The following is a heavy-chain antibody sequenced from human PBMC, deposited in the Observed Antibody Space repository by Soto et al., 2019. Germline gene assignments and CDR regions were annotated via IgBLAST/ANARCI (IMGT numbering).Heavy chain of an antibody. J-gene: IGHJ4*02. V-gene: IGHV3-23*01. CDR3: AKHGSSGYYSDFDY. D-gene: IGHD3-22*01. CDR2: IRGSGGST. Sequence: EVQLLESGGGLVQPGGSLRLSCAASGFTFSSYAMSWVRQAPGKGLEWVSAIRGSGGSTYYADSVKGRFTISRDNSKSTQYLQMNSRRAEDTAVYYCAKHGSSGYYSDFDYWGQGTLVTVSS. CDR1: GFTFSSYA.